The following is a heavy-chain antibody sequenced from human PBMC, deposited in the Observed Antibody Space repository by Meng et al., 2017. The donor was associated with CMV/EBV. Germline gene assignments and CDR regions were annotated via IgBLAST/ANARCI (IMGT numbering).Heavy chain of an antibody. Sequence: SETLSLTCTVSGGSISSGDFYWTWIRQPPGKGLEWIGYIFYSGSTYYNPSLKSRVTISVDTSKNQFSLNLSSVTAADTAVYYCAREEVSGRRFDYWGQGTLVTVSS. J-gene: IGHJ4*02. V-gene: IGHV4-30-4*08. CDR2: IFYSGST. CDR3: AREEVSGRRFDY. D-gene: IGHD5/OR15-5a*01. CDR1: GGSISSGDFY.